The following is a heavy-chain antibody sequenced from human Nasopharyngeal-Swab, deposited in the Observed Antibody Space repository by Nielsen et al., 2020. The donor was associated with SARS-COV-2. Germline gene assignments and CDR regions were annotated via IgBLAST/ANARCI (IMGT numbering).Heavy chain of an antibody. V-gene: IGHV4-4*02. D-gene: IGHD2-2*01. CDR2: IYHSGST. CDR1: GGSISSSNW. J-gene: IGHJ5*02. Sequence: SKTLSLTCAVSGGSISSSNWWRWVRQPPGKGLEWIGEIYHSGSTNYNPSLKSRVTISVDKSKNQFSLKLSSVTAADTAVYYCARRIVVVPAAIGGWFDPWGQGTLVTVSS. CDR3: ARRIVVVPAAIGGWFDP.